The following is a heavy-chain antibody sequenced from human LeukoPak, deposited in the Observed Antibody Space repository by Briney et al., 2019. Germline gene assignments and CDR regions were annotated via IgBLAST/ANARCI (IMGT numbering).Heavy chain of an antibody. Sequence: GGSRRLSCAASGFTFSSYWMSWVRQAPGKGLEWVANIKQDGSEKYYVDSVKGRFTISRDNAKNSLYLQMNSLRAEGTAVYYCARDQLLNLRFLEWPPYDYWGQGTLVTVSS. J-gene: IGHJ4*02. CDR3: ARDQLLNLRFLEWPPYDY. CDR1: GFTFSSYW. D-gene: IGHD3-3*01. V-gene: IGHV3-7*01. CDR2: IKQDGSEK.